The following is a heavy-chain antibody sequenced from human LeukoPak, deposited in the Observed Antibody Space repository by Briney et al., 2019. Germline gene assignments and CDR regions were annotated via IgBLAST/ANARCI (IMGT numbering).Heavy chain of an antibody. D-gene: IGHD1-1*01. CDR2: IHTSGST. J-gene: IGHJ3*02. V-gene: IGHV4-4*07. Sequence: SETLSLTCTVSGGSISSYYWSWIRQPAGKGLEWIGRIHTSGSTNYNPSLKSRVTMSVDTSKNQFSLRLSSVTAADTAVYYCASSQLERRRGAFDIWGQGTMVTVSS. CDR3: ASSQLERRRGAFDI. CDR1: GGSISSYY.